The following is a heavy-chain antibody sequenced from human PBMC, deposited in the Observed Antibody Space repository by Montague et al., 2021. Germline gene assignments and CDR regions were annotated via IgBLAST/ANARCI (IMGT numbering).Heavy chain of an antibody. V-gene: IGHV3-7*03. CDR1: GLIFNHYW. D-gene: IGHD4/OR15-4a*01. CDR3: ARNPAYGALDY. CDR2: VNPDGSEA. Sequence: SLRLSCAASGLIFNHYWMAWVRLPPGKGLEWVAAVNPDGSEAGYXESVKSRFTVSKDNAKNSLFLQMNSLRVDDTALYYCARNPAYGALDYWGQGTRVTVSS. J-gene: IGHJ4*02.